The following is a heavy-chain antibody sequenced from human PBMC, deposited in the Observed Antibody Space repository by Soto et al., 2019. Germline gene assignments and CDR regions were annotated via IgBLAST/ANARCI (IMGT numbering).Heavy chain of an antibody. CDR3: ARETSSGWDYYYYGMEV. J-gene: IGHJ6*02. Sequence: SVKVSCKASGVTFSSYAISWVRQAPGQGLEWMGGIIPIFGTANYAQKFQGRVTITADESTSTAYMELSSLRSEDTAVYYCARETSSGWDYYYYGMEVWGQGTTVTVSS. D-gene: IGHD6-19*01. V-gene: IGHV1-69*13. CDR2: IIPIFGTA. CDR1: GVTFSSYA.